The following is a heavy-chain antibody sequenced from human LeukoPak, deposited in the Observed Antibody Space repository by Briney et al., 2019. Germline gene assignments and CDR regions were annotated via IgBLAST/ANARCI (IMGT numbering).Heavy chain of an antibody. CDR2: INHSGST. J-gene: IGHJ4*02. CDR1: GGSFSGYY. V-gene: IGHV4-34*01. D-gene: IGHD4-17*01. CDR3: ARGLNGDEKRGLYFDY. Sequence: PSETLSLTCAVYGGSFSGYYWSWIRQPPGKGLEWIGEINHSGSTNYNPSLKSRVTISVDTSKNQFSLKLSSVTAADTAVYYCARGLNGDEKRGLYFDYWGQGTLVTVSS.